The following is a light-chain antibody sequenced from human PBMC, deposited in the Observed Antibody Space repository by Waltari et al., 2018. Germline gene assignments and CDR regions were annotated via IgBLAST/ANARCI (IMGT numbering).Light chain of an antibody. CDR3: SSYAGSPHVV. V-gene: IGLV2-8*01. Sequence: QSALTQPPSASGSPGPSVTISCTGTSSDVGGYKYVSWYQQHPGKAPKPMIYEVSKRPSGVPDRFSGSKSGNTASLTVSGLQAEDEADYYCSSYAGSPHVVFGGGTKLTVL. CDR1: SSDVGGYKY. J-gene: IGLJ2*01. CDR2: EVS.